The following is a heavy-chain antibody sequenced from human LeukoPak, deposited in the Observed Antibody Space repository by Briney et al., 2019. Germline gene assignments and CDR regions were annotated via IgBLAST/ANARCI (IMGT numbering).Heavy chain of an antibody. CDR3: ARASIAALLVSHQWFDP. J-gene: IGHJ5*02. D-gene: IGHD6-6*01. V-gene: IGHV4-61*08. CDR2: IYYSGST. Sequence: SETLSLTCTVSGASVSGSAYYWGWIRQPPGKGLEWIGNIYYSGSTNYNPSLKSRVTISVDTSRNQFSLKLSSVTAADTAVYYCARASIAALLVSHQWFDPWGQGTLVTVSS. CDR1: GASVSGSAYY.